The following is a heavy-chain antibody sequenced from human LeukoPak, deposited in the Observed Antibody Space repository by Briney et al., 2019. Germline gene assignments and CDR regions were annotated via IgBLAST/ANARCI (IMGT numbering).Heavy chain of an antibody. V-gene: IGHV3-7*03. Sequence: GGSLRLSCAVSGFTFSGFWMSWSRQAPGKGLEWVASINSDGSEGYYADVVKGRFTISRDNAKNSLYLQINSLRAEDTAVYYCARSSYSSLSSVWGQGTMVTVSS. CDR3: ARSSYSSLSSV. CDR2: INSDGSEG. J-gene: IGHJ3*01. D-gene: IGHD6-6*01. CDR1: GFTFSGFW.